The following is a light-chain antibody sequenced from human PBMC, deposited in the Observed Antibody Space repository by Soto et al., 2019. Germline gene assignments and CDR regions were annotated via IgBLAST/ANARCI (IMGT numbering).Light chain of an antibody. J-gene: IGKJ4*01. V-gene: IGKV1-13*02. CDR3: QQFQSYALT. CDR1: QGISSA. CDR2: DAS. Sequence: AIQLTQSPSSLSASVGDRVTITCRASQGISSALAWYQHKPGRAPRLLIYDASSLQSGVSSRFSCSGSGTDFTLTISSLQPEDFATYYCQQFQSYALTFGGGTKLEIK.